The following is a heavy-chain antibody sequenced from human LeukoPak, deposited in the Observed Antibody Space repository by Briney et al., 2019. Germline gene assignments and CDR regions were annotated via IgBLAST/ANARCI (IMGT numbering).Heavy chain of an antibody. J-gene: IGHJ6*02. V-gene: IGHV1-46*01. CDR1: GYNFISYY. CDR3: AREDVVLVDAVRYYYYGMDV. CDR2: INPSGGST. D-gene: IGHD2-8*01. Sequence: ASVKVSCKASGYNFISYYMHWLRQAPGQGLEWMGIINPSGGSTSYAQKFQDRVTMTGDTSTSTVYMELSSLKSEDTAMYYCAREDVVLVDAVRYYYYGMDVWGQGTTVTVSS.